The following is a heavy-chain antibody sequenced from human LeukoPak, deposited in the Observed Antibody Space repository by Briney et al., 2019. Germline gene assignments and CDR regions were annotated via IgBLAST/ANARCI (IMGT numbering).Heavy chain of an antibody. CDR1: RDTFTNYT. J-gene: IGHJ6*03. CDR3: ARPKLRWSAYYYMDV. CDR2: INTNTGNP. Sequence: GASVKVSSKASRDTFTNYTMNWVRQTPGQGLEWMGWINTNTGNPTYAQGFTGRFVFSLDTSVSTAYLQISSLKAEDTAVYYCARPKLRWSAYYYMDVWGKGTTVTVSS. D-gene: IGHD4-23*01. V-gene: IGHV7-4-1*02.